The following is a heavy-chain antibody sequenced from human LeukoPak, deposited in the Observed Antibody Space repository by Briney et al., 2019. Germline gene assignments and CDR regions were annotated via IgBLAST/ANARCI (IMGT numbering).Heavy chain of an antibody. CDR2: IYHSGST. J-gene: IGHJ4*02. V-gene: IGHV4-30-2*01. CDR3: ARSEFLEWSMAPGFDY. Sequence: SQTLSLTCTVSGGSISSGGYYWSWIRQPPGKGLEWIGYIYHSGSTYYNPSLKSRVTISVDRSKNQFSLKLSSVTAADTAVYYCARSEFLEWSMAPGFDYWGQGTLVTVSS. CDR1: GGSISSGGYY. D-gene: IGHD3-3*01.